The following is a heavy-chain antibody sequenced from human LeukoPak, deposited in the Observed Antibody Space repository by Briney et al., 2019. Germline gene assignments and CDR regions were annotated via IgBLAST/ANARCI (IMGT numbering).Heavy chain of an antibody. CDR3: TRPYYYDSSGYYYSDY. CDR2: ISSSGSTI. V-gene: IGHV3-48*03. J-gene: IGHJ4*02. Sequence: PGGSLRLSCAASGFTFSSYEMNWVRQAPGKGLEWVSYISSSGSTIYYADSVKGRFTISRDNAKNSLYLQMNSLKTEDTAVYYCTRPYYYDSSGYYYSDYWGQGTLVTVSS. CDR1: GFTFSSYE. D-gene: IGHD3-22*01.